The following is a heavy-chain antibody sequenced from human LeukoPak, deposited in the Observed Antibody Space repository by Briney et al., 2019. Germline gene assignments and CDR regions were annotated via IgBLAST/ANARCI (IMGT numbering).Heavy chain of an antibody. D-gene: IGHD3-9*01. CDR2: IYYSGST. CDR3: ASQDILTNLLDY. V-gene: IGHV4-61*08. CDR1: GVSISSGDYY. Sequence: SQTLSLTCTVSGVSISSGDYYWSWIRQPPGKGLEWIGYIYYSGSTNYNPSLKSRVTISVDTSKNQFSLKLSSVTAADTAVYYCASQDILTNLLDYWGQGTLVTVSS. J-gene: IGHJ4*02.